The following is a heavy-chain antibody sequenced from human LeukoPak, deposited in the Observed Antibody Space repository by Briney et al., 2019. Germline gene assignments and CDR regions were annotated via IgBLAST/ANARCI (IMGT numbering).Heavy chain of an antibody. V-gene: IGHV1-24*01. CDR3: ATADVVGAIMGY. J-gene: IGHJ4*02. CDR1: GYTLTELS. D-gene: IGHD1-26*01. Sequence: ASVKVSCKVSGYTLTELSMHWVRQAPGKGLEWMGGFDPEDGETIYAQKFQGRVTMTEDTSTDTAYMELSSLRSEDTAVYYCATADVVGAIMGYWGQGTLVTVSS. CDR2: FDPEDGET.